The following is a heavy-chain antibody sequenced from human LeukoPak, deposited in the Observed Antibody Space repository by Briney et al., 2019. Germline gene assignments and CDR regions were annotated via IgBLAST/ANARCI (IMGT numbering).Heavy chain of an antibody. V-gene: IGHV4-59*01. Sequence: SETLSLTCTVSGGSISGYYWSWIRQPPGKGLEWIAYIYYNGISNYNPSPKSRVIISVDSSKNQFSLKLTSVTAADTAVYYCARGTNEKNIVVVPAARAFDIWGQGTMVTVSS. CDR3: ARGTNEKNIVVVPAARAFDI. CDR2: IYYNGIS. CDR1: GGSISGYY. D-gene: IGHD2-2*01. J-gene: IGHJ3*02.